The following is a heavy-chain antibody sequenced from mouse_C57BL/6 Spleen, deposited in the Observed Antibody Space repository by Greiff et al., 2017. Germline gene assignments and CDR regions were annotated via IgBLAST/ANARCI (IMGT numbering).Heavy chain of an antibody. Sequence: VQLQQSGAELVRPGSSVKLSCKASGYTFTSYWMHWVKQRPIQGLEWIGNIDPSDSETHYNQKFKDKATLTVDKSSSTAYMQLSSLTSEDSAVYYCARRANWDKNYFDYWGQGTTLTVSS. CDR1: GYTFTSYW. CDR2: IDPSDSET. D-gene: IGHD4-1*01. J-gene: IGHJ2*01. CDR3: ARRANWDKNYFDY. V-gene: IGHV1-52*01.